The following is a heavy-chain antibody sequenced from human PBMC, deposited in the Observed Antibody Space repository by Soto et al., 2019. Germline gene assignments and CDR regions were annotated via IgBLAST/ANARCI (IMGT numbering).Heavy chain of an antibody. CDR3: AHMSAGILS. V-gene: IGHV2-5*02. Sequence: QITLKESGPTLVKPTQTLTLTCTFSGFSLSTGGVGVGWIRQPPGKALEWLALIYWDDDKRYSPSLNSRHTITKDTSKNQVVLTMTNMDPVDTATYYCAHMSAGILSWGQGTLVTVSS. J-gene: IGHJ5*02. D-gene: IGHD3-10*01. CDR2: IYWDDDK. CDR1: GFSLSTGGVG.